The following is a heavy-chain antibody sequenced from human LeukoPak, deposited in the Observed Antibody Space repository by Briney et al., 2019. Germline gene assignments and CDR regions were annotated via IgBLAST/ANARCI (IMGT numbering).Heavy chain of an antibody. CDR2: IKTKTDGETT. Sequence: NPGGSLRLSCAASGFTFTNAWMSWVRQAPGKGLEWVGRIKTKTDGETTDYAAPVKGRFTVSRDDSKNTLDLQMNSLKTEDTAVYYCTRYGDYGVFDYWGRGTLVTVSS. CDR3: TRYGDYGVFDY. D-gene: IGHD4-17*01. J-gene: IGHJ4*02. V-gene: IGHV3-15*01. CDR1: GFTFTNAW.